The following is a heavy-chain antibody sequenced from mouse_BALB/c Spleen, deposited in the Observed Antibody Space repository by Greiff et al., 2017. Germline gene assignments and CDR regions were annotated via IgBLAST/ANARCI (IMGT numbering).Heavy chain of an antibody. CDR1: GYSFTGYY. V-gene: IGHV1S34*01. CDR2: ISCYNGAT. Sequence: LVKTGASVKISCKASGYSFTGYYMHWVKQSHGKSLEWIGYISCYNGATSYNQKFKGKATFTVDTSSSTAYMQFNSLTSEDSAVYYCAREDSSGYGYAMDYWGQGTSVTVSS. CDR3: AREDSSGYGYAMDY. D-gene: IGHD3-2*01. J-gene: IGHJ4*01.